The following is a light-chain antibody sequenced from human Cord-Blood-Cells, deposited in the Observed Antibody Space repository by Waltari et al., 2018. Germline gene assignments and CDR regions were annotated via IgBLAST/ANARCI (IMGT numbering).Light chain of an antibody. CDR2: GAS. CDR3: QQYGRSPPYT. CDR1: QSVSSGY. Sequence: EIVLTQSPGTLSLSPGERATLSCSASQSVSSGYLARYQQNPGQAPRLLIYGASSRAARIPDRFSGSGSGTDFTLTISRLGPEDFAVYYCQQYGRSPPYTFGQGTRLDIK. J-gene: IGKJ2*01. V-gene: IGKV3-20*01.